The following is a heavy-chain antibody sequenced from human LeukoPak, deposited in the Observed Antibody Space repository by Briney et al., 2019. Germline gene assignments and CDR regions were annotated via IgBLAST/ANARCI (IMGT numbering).Heavy chain of an antibody. D-gene: IGHD4-17*01. CDR1: GFTFSSYA. Sequence: GGSLRLSCAASGFTFSSYAMSWVRQAPGKGLEWVSAISGSGGSTYYADSVKGRFTISRDNSKNTLYLQMNSLRAEDTAVYYYARLPYGEYFDYWGQGTLVTVSS. V-gene: IGHV3-23*01. CDR2: ISGSGGST. J-gene: IGHJ4*02. CDR3: ARLPYGEYFDY.